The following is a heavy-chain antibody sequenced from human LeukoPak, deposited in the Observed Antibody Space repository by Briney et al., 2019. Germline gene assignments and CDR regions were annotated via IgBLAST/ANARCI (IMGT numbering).Heavy chain of an antibody. CDR2: ISSSSSYI. J-gene: IGHJ6*02. Sequence: GGSLRLSCAASGFTFSSYSMNWVRQAPGKGLEWVSSISSSSSYIYYADSVKGRFTISRDNAKNSLYLQMNSLRAEDTAVYYCARANPCNYYDSSGYYGSSYYYYGMDVWGQGTTVTVSS. CDR1: GFTFSSYS. CDR3: ARANPCNYYDSSGYYGSSYYYYGMDV. V-gene: IGHV3-21*01. D-gene: IGHD3-22*01.